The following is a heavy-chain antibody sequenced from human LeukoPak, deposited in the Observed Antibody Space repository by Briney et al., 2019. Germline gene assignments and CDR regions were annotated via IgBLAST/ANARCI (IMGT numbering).Heavy chain of an antibody. CDR1: GCAFTGYY. D-gene: IGHD1-26*01. J-gene: IGHJ4*02. CDR3: ARDGNFDY. CDR2: INPNSGGT. Sequence: ASVKVSCKASGCAFTGYYIHWVRQAPGQGLEWMGWINPNSGGTNYAQKFQGRVTMTRDTSISTTYMELSRLRSDDTAVYYCARDGNFDYWGQGTLVTVSS. V-gene: IGHV1-2*02.